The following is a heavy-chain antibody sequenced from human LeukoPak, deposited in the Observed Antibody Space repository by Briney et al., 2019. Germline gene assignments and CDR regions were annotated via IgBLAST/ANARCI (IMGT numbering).Heavy chain of an antibody. J-gene: IGHJ6*04. CDR3: AELGITMIGGV. CDR2: ISSLSGTR. Sequence: PGGSLRLSCAASGFTVSNKYMTWVRQAPGKGLEWVSYISSLSGTRYYADSVKGRFTISRDNAKNSLYLQMNSLRAEDTAVYYCAELGITMIGGVWGKGTTVTISS. CDR1: GFTVSNKY. V-gene: IGHV3-48*04. D-gene: IGHD3-10*02.